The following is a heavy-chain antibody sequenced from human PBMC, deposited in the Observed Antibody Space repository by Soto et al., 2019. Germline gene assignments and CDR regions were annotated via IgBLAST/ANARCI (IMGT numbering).Heavy chain of an antibody. CDR3: VRDRPGPQHYFDY. J-gene: IGHJ4*02. CDR2: IISSSGTI. V-gene: IGHV3-48*04. D-gene: IGHD6-6*01. Sequence: PGGSQRVSCAAAELNFIDYGRNWVRQNTGKGLEWVSYIISSSGTIYYADSVKGRFTISRDNAKNTLYLQMNSLRAEDTAVYYCVRDRPGPQHYFDYWGLGNMVTVSS. CDR1: ELNFIDYG.